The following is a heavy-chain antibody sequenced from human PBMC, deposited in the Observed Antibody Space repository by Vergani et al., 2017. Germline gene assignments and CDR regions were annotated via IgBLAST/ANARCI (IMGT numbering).Heavy chain of an antibody. D-gene: IGHD1-1*01. V-gene: IGHV4-59*01. CDR3: ARGLSYNWNDRGLYYYYYMDV. J-gene: IGHJ6*03. CDR1: GGSISSYY. Sequence: QVQLQESGPGLVKPSETLSLTCTVSGGSISSYYWSWIRQPPGKGLEWIGYIYYSGSTNYNPSLKSRVTISVDTSKNQFSLKLSSVTAADTAVYYCARGLSYNWNDRGLYYYYYMDVWGKGTTVTVSS. CDR2: IYYSGST.